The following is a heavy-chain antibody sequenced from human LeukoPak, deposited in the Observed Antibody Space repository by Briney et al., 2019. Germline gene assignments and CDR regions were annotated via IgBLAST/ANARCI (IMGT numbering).Heavy chain of an antibody. Sequence: GGSLRLSCAASGFTVSSNYMSWVRQAPGKGLEWVSVIYSGGSTYYADSVKGRFTISRDNSKNTLYLQMNSLRAEDTAVYYCARDRDYYGSGSYYDYWGQGTLVTVSS. CDR1: GFTVSSNY. J-gene: IGHJ4*02. CDR2: IYSGGST. V-gene: IGHV3-53*01. D-gene: IGHD3-10*01. CDR3: ARDRDYYGSGSYYDY.